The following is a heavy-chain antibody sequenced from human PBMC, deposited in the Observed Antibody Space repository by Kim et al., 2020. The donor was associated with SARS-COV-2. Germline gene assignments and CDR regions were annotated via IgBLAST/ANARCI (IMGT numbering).Heavy chain of an antibody. D-gene: IGHD3-3*01. J-gene: IGHJ6*02. CDR2: ISYDGSNK. Sequence: GGSLRLSCAASGFTFSSYAMHWVRQAPGKGLEWVAVISYDGSNKYYADSVKGRFTISRDNSKNTLYLQMNSLRAEDTAVYYCARDREKVEWNDFWSGYYRGYYYYGMDVWGQGTTVTVSS. V-gene: IGHV3-30-3*01. CDR3: ARDREKVEWNDFWSGYYRGYYYYGMDV. CDR1: GFTFSSYA.